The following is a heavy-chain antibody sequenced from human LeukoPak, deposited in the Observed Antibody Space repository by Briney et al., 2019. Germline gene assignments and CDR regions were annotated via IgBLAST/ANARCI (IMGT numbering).Heavy chain of an antibody. D-gene: IGHD3-22*01. CDR2: ISWDSGSI. J-gene: IGHJ4*02. V-gene: IGHV3-9*01. Sequence: PGRSLRLSCAASGFTFDDYAMHWVRQAPGKGLEWVSGISWDSGSIGYADSVKGRFTISRDNAKNSLYLQMNSLRAEDTALYYCAKDIGPYYYDSSGSGVRGGFDYWGQGTLVTVSS. CDR1: GFTFDDYA. CDR3: AKDIGPYYYDSSGSGVRGGFDY.